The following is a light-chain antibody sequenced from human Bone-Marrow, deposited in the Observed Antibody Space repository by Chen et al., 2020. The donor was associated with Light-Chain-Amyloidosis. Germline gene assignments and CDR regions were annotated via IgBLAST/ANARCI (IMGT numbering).Light chain of an antibody. CDR1: QTLLDSDDGNTY. CDR2: MVS. Sequence: DIVMTQTPLSLSVTPGEPASISCRSSQTLLDSDDGNTYLDWFLQKPGQSPQLLIYMVSHRASGVPDRFSGSGSGTDFTLKISRVGAEDVGVYYCMQRIEFPFAFGGGTKVEIK. CDR3: MQRIEFPFA. V-gene: IGKV2-40*01. J-gene: IGKJ4*01.